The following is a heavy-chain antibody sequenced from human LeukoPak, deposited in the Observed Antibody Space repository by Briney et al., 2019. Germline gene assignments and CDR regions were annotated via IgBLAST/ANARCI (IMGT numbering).Heavy chain of an antibody. CDR2: ISGSGGAT. CDR3: ARGSHCGGDCYSLFES. CDR1: GVSFSSYT. J-gene: IGHJ1*01. D-gene: IGHD2-21*02. Sequence: GGSLRLSCAASGVSFSSYTMMWVRQAPGKGLEWVSAISGSGGATNYADSVKGRFTISGDNAKNTLYLQMDSLRVEDTAVYYCARGSHCGGDCYSLFESWGQGTLATVSS. V-gene: IGHV3-23*01.